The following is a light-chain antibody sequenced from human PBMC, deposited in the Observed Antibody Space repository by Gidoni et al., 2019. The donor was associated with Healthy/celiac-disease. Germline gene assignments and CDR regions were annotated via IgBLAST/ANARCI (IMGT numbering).Light chain of an antibody. J-gene: IGKJ1*01. V-gene: IGKV3-15*01. CDR2: GAS. CDR1: QSVSSN. CDR3: QQYNNWPRT. Sequence: EIAMTPSPATLSLSPGERATLSCRASQSVSSNLAWYQQKPGQAPRLRIYGASTRATGIPAGFSGIGLGKEFTLTISSLKSEDFAVYYCQQYNNWPRTFGQGTKVEIK.